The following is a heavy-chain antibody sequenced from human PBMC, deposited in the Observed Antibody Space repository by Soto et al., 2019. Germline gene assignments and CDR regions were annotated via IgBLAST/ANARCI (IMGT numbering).Heavy chain of an antibody. J-gene: IGHJ4*02. V-gene: IGHV3-30*18. Sequence: PGGSLRLSCAASGFTFSSYGMHWVRQAPGKGLEWVAVISYDGSNKYYADSVKGRFTISRDNSKNTLYLQMNSLRAEDTAVYYCAKDRAARLGYYFDYWGQGTLVTVSS. CDR1: GFTFSSYG. D-gene: IGHD6-6*01. CDR2: ISYDGSNK. CDR3: AKDRAARLGYYFDY.